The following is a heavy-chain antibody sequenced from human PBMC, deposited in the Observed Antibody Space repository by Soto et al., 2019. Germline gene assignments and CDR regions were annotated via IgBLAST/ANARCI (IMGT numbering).Heavy chain of an antibody. CDR1: GFTFSSYA. V-gene: IGHV3-23*01. Sequence: EVQLLESGGGLVQPGGSLRLSCAASGFTFSSYATTWVRQAPGKGLEWVSSISGSGNTTYYADSVKGRFTISRDSSKNTLYLQMNSLRPEDTAVYYCAKARGRTWYEDYWGQGTLVTVSS. CDR2: ISGSGNTT. J-gene: IGHJ4*02. D-gene: IGHD6-13*01. CDR3: AKARGRTWYEDY.